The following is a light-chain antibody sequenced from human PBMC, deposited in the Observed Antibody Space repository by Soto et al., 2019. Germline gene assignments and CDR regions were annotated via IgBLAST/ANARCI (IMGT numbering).Light chain of an antibody. J-gene: IGKJ1*01. CDR2: GAS. CDR1: QSVSSY. Sequence: EIVLTQSPATLSLSPGERATLSCRASQSVSSYLAWYQQKPGQAPRLLIYGASSRATGIPDRFSGSGSGTDFTLTISRLEPEDFAMYYCQQYGSSPKTFGQGTKVDIK. V-gene: IGKV3-20*01. CDR3: QQYGSSPKT.